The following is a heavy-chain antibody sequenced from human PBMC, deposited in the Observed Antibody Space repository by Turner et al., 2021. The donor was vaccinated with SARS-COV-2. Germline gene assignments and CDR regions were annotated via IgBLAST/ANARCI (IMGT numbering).Heavy chain of an antibody. V-gene: IGHV3-30*18. D-gene: IGHD2-15*01. CDR2: ISYDGSKK. Sequence: QVQLVESGGGVVEPGRYLRLSCAASGFTFSNYGVHWVRQAPGKWLEWVAFISYDGSKKYYADSVKGQFTISRNNSKNTLYLQMNSLRAEDTAVYYCAKSGGMYCSGGNCYSSYFDYWGQGTLVTVSS. CDR3: AKSGGMYCSGGNCYSSYFDY. CDR1: GFTFSNYG. J-gene: IGHJ4*02.